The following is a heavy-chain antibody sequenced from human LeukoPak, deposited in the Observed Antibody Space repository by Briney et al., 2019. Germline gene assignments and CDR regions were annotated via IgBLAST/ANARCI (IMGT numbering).Heavy chain of an antibody. CDR1: GGSVNSGSYY. Sequence: PSETLSLTCTVSGGSVNSGSYYWSWIRQPPGKGLEWIGYIYYRGSTNCNPSLKSRVTISVDTSKNQFSLKMSSVTAADTAVYYCASVYDYVQSWGQGTLVTVCS. CDR3: ASVYDYVQS. J-gene: IGHJ4*02. V-gene: IGHV4-61*01. CDR2: IYYRGST. D-gene: IGHD3-16*01.